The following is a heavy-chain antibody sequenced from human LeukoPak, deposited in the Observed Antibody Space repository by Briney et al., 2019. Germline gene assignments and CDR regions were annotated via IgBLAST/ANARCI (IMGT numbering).Heavy chain of an antibody. V-gene: IGHV4-34*01. CDR3: AGSHQIATRPLAEYFQQ. CDR1: GGSFSGYY. CDR2: INHSGST. D-gene: IGHD6-6*01. Sequence: SETLSLTCAVYGGSFSGYYWSWIRQPPGKGLEWIGEINHSGSTNYNPSLKSRVTISVDTSKNQFSLKLSSVTAADTAVYYCAGSHQIATRPLAEYFQQWGQGTLVTVSS. J-gene: IGHJ1*01.